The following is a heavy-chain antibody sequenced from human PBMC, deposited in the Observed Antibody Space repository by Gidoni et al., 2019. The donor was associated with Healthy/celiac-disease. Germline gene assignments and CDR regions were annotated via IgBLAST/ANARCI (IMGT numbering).Heavy chain of an antibody. CDR1: GGSSSSSSYY. CDR2: IYTRVTS. J-gene: IGHJ4*02. D-gene: IGHD3-22*01. V-gene: IGHV4-61*02. Sequence: QVQLQESAPGLVQPSQTLALTCTFSGGSSSSSSYYWSWTRQPPGKGLEWIGRIYTRVTSNYNPSLKSRVTILEDTAKNQFAMKLSSVTAADTAVYYWARDTYYYESSGDWVPTLGDYWGQGTLVTVSS. CDR3: ARDTYYYESSGDWVPTLGDY.